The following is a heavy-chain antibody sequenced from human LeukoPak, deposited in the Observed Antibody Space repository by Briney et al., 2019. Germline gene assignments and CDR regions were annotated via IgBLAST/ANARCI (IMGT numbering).Heavy chain of an antibody. CDR1: GGSISSYY. CDR3: ARNFADYYGSGSYIDLDMIRAFDY. D-gene: IGHD3-10*01. J-gene: IGHJ4*02. CDR2: IYYSGST. Sequence: SETLSLTCTVSGGSISSYYWGWIRQPPGKGLEWIGSIYYSGSTYYNPSLKSRVTISVDTSKNQFSLKLSSVTAADTAVYYCARNFADYYGSGSYIDLDMIRAFDYWGQGTLVTVSS. V-gene: IGHV4-39*01.